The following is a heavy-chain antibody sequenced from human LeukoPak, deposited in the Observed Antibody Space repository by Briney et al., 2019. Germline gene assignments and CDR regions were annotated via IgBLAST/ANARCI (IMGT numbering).Heavy chain of an antibody. CDR1: GYTFNSDG. V-gene: IGHV1-18*01. Sequence: GASVKVSCKASGYTFNSDGISWVRQAPGQGLEWMGWISAYNGNTNYAQKLQGRVTMTTDTSASTAYMELRSLRSDDTAVYYCARVGAVEWLASYFDYWGQGTLVTVSS. CDR3: ARVGAVEWLASYFDY. CDR2: ISAYNGNT. J-gene: IGHJ4*02. D-gene: IGHD3-3*01.